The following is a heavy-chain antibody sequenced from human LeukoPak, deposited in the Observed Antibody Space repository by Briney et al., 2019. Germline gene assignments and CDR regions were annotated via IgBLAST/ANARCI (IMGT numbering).Heavy chain of an antibody. CDR2: IIPIFGTA. V-gene: IGHV1-69*06. D-gene: IGHD1-1*01. CDR1: GGTFSSYA. J-gene: IGHJ6*04. Sequence: SVKVSCKASGGTFSSYAISWVRQAPGQGLEWMGGIIPIFGTANYAQKFRGRVTITADKSTRTAYMELSSLRSEDTAVYYFAKVNGPGDVWGKGTTVTVSS. CDR3: AKVNGPGDV.